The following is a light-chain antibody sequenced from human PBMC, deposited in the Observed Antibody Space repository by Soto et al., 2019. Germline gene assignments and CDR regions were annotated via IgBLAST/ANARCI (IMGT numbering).Light chain of an antibody. V-gene: IGKV3-20*01. J-gene: IGKJ1*01. CDR3: QQTYSTPWT. CDR1: QSVSSNY. Sequence: ETVLAQSPGTLSLSPGKGATLSCRASQSVSSNYLAWYQQKPGQAPRLLIYGASSRATGIPDRFSGSGSGTDFTLTISRLEPEDFVTIYCQQTYSTPWTFGQGTKVDIK. CDR2: GAS.